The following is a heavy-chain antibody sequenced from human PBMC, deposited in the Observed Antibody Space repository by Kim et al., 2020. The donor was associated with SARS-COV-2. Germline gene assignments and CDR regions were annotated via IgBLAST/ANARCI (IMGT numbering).Heavy chain of an antibody. CDR3: SKGTGFDYGEGAFDY. CDR1: GFTFSSYS. J-gene: IGHJ4*02. CDR2: IYSGGSST. D-gene: IGHD4-17*01. V-gene: IGHV3-23*03. Sequence: GGSLRLSCAASGFTFSSYSMSWVRQAPGKGLEWVSVIYSGGSSTYYEDSVKGRCTISRDNSKNTLYLQMNSLRAEDTAVYYCSKGTGFDYGEGAFDYWGQGALVTVSS.